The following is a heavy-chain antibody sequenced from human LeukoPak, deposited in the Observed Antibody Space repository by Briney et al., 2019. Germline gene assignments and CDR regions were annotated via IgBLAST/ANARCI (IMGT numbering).Heavy chain of an antibody. Sequence: GGSLRLSCAPSGFAFSSYDMHWVRQATGKGLEWVSAIGTAGDTYYPSSVKGRFTISRENAKNSLYLQMNSLRAGDTAVYYCARGEGVAGTYTFDYWGQGTLVTVSS. CDR1: GFAFSSYD. V-gene: IGHV3-13*01. J-gene: IGHJ4*02. CDR2: IGTAGDT. CDR3: ARGEGVAGTYTFDY. D-gene: IGHD6-19*01.